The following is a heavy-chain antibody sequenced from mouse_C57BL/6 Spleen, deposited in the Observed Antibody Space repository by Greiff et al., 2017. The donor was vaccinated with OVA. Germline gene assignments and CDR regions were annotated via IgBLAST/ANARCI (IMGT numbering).Heavy chain of an antibody. CDR1: GYAFSSSW. J-gene: IGHJ1*03. CDR3: ARWGVDWYFDV. D-gene: IGHD1-1*02. Sequence: QVQLKQSGPELVKPGASVKISCKASGYAFSSSWMNWVKQRPGKGLEWIGRIYPGDGDTTYNGKFKGKATLTADKSSSTAYMQLSSLTSEDSAVYFCARWGVDWYFDVWGTGTTVTVSS. CDR2: IYPGDGDT. V-gene: IGHV1-82*01.